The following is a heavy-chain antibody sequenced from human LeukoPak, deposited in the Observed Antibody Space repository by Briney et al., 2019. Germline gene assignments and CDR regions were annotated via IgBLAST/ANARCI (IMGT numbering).Heavy chain of an antibody. CDR3: ARGRGDYGVFQH. J-gene: IGHJ1*01. CDR1: GYTFTGYY. D-gene: IGHD4-17*01. V-gene: IGHV1-2*02. Sequence: APVKVSCKASGYTFTGYYMHWVRQAPGQGLEWMGWINPNSGGTNYAQKFQGRVTMTRDTSISTAYMELSRLRSDDTAVYYCARGRGDYGVFQHWGQGTLVTVSS. CDR2: INPNSGGT.